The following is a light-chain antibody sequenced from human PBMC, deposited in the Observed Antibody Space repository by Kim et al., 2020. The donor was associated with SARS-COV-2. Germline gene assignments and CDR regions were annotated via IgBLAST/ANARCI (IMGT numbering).Light chain of an antibody. Sequence: AVEQTVKITCKGDSLRTYNASWYQQKPGQGPILVIYSKNNRPSGIPDRFSGSSSGNTASLTVTGAQAVDEADYYCNSRDNSGDHVVFGGGTKLIVL. CDR1: SLRTYN. J-gene: IGLJ2*01. CDR3: NSRDNSGDHVV. CDR2: SKN. V-gene: IGLV3-19*01.